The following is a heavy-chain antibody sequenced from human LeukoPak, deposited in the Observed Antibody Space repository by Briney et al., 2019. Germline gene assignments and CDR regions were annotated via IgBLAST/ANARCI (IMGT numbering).Heavy chain of an antibody. CDR1: GYTFTSYG. J-gene: IGHJ3*02. Sequence: ASVKVSCKASGYTFTSYGIIWVRQAPGQGLEWMGWISAYNGNTNYAQKLQGRVTMTTDTSTSTAYMELRSLRSGDTAVYYCASVTGYYGSGSLDAFDIWGQGTMLTVSS. D-gene: IGHD3-10*01. CDR2: ISAYNGNT. V-gene: IGHV1-18*04. CDR3: ASVTGYYGSGSLDAFDI.